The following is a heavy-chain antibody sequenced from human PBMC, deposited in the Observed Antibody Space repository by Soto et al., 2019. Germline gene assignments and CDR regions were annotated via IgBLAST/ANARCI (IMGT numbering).Heavy chain of an antibody. V-gene: IGHV1-2*02. Sequence: RASVKVSCKASGYSFIAYYMHWMRQAPGQGPEWMGWINPRNGATNYAQRFQGRVSVTRDTSINTAYLELSRLRSDDTAVYYCARLPPPGLYYMSMDVWGQGTTVTVSS. CDR1: GYSFIAYY. J-gene: IGHJ6*02. D-gene: IGHD1-26*01. CDR3: ARLPPPGLYYMSMDV. CDR2: INPRNGAT.